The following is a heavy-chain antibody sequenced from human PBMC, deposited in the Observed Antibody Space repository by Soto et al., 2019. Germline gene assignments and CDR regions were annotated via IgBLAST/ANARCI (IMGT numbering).Heavy chain of an antibody. CDR1: GYTFTSYG. J-gene: IGHJ6*02. Sequence: QVQLVQSGAEVKKPGASVKVSCKASGYTFTSYGISWVRQAPGQGLEWMGWVSAYNGNTNYAQKLQGRVTMTTDTSTSTAYMELRSLRSYYTAVYYCASVKYTPPYYYYYGMDVWGQGTTVTVSS. CDR2: VSAYNGNT. D-gene: IGHD5-18*01. CDR3: ASVKYTPPYYYYYGMDV. V-gene: IGHV1-18*01.